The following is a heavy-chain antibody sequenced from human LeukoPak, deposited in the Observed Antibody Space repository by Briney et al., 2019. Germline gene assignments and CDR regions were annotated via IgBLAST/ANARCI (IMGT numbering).Heavy chain of an antibody. D-gene: IGHD1-14*01. V-gene: IGHV3-48*03. CDR3: SRPWGGNSGRAYLH. CDR2: ISNSGDCT. J-gene: IGHJ1*01. CDR1: GFTFSSYE. Sequence: GGSLRLSCAASGFTFSSYEMNWVRQAPGKGLEWVSYISNSGDCTYYADSVRGRFTISRDNAENSLYLQMNSLKTEDTAVCYCSRPWGGNSGRAYLHWGQGTLVTVAS.